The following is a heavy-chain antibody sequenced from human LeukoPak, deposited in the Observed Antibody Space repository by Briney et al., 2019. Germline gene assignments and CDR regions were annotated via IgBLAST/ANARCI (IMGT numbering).Heavy chain of an antibody. CDR2: IYYSGST. CDR1: GGSISSSSYY. V-gene: IGHV4-39*01. Sequence: SETLSLTCTVAGGSISSSSYYWGWIRQPPGKGLEWIGSIYYSGSTYYTPSVKSRVHISADTSKNQFSLKLSSVTAADTAVYYCARGVTYYDFWSGSLDYWGQGTLVTVSS. J-gene: IGHJ4*02. CDR3: ARGVTYYDFWSGSLDY. D-gene: IGHD3-3*01.